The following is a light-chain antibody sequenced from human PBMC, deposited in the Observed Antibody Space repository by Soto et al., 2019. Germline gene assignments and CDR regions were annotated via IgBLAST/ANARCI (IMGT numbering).Light chain of an antibody. J-gene: IGKJ5*01. CDR2: GAS. CDR1: QSVSSN. V-gene: IGKV3-15*01. CDR3: QQYNNWPAIT. Sequence: VRRQSPGTRAVSPVRVVLLCRRTIQSVSSNLAWYQQRPGQAPRLLIYGASTRATGIPARFSGSVSGTAFTLTISRLQYEDFAVYYSQQYNNWPAITVGQGTRLEIK.